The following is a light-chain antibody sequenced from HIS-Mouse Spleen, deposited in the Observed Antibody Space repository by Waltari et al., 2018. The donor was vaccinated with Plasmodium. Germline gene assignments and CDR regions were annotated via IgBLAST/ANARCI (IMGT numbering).Light chain of an antibody. V-gene: IGKV3-20*01. CDR2: GAS. Sequence: EIVLTQSPGTLSLSPGERATLPCRASQGVTSSSLAWYQQKPGQAPRLHIYGASSRATGIPDRFSGSGSGTDFTLTISRLEPEDFAVYYCQQYGSSPPYTFGQGTKLEIK. CDR1: QGVTSSS. CDR3: QQYGSSPPYT. J-gene: IGKJ2*01.